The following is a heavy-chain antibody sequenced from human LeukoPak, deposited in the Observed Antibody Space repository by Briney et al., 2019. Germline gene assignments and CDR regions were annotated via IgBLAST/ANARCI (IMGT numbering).Heavy chain of an antibody. CDR3: ARGKGYSYGYRGYFDY. CDR2: INHSGST. D-gene: IGHD5-18*01. CDR1: GGSFSGYY. V-gene: IGHV4-34*01. J-gene: IGHJ4*02. Sequence: SETLSLTCAVYGGSFSGYYWSWIRQPPGKGLEWTGEINHSGSTNYNPSLKSRVTISVDTSKNQFSLKLSSVTAADTAVYYCARGKGYSYGYRGYFDYWGQGTLVTVSS.